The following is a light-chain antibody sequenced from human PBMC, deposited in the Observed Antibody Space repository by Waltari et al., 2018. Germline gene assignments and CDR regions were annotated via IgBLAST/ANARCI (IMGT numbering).Light chain of an antibody. V-gene: IGLV1-40*01. CDR2: ANT. J-gene: IGLJ2*01. CDR3: QSYDTSLSGSRV. Sequence: QSVLTQPPSVSGAPGPRVTISCTGSNSNLGAGYDVQWDQQLPGTAPNLLIYANTNRPSGVPDRFSGSKSGTSASLAITGLQAEDEADYYCQSYDTSLSGSRVFGGGTKLTVL. CDR1: NSNLGAGYD.